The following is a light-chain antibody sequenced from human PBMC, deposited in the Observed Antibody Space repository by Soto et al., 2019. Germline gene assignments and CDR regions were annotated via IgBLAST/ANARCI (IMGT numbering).Light chain of an antibody. CDR3: CSYAGSYTFL. Sequence: QSALTQPRSVSGSPGQSVTISCTGTSSDVGGYNYVSWYQQHPGKAPKLMIYDVSKRPSGVPDRFSGSKSGSTASLTISGLQAEDEADYYFCSYAGSYTFLFGGGTQLTVL. CDR2: DVS. CDR1: SSDVGGYNY. V-gene: IGLV2-11*01. J-gene: IGLJ2*01.